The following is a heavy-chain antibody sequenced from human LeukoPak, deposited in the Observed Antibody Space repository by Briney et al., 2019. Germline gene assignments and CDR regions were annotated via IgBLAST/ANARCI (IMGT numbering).Heavy chain of an antibody. CDR1: RFTVSSNY. V-gene: IGHV3-53*01. J-gene: IGHJ4*02. Sequence: GGSLRLSCAASRFTVSSNYVSWVRQAPGKGLEWVSIIYRGGSTYYVDSAKGRFTISRDNSKNTLYLQMNSLRAEDTAIYYCARGLGSDCCNFDYWGQGTQVTVSS. D-gene: IGHD2-21*02. CDR3: ARGLGSDCCNFDY. CDR2: IYRGGST.